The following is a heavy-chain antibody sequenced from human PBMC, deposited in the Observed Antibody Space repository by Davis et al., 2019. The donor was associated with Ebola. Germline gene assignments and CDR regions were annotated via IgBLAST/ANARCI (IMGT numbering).Heavy chain of an antibody. CDR2: ISSSSSYI. V-gene: IGHV3-11*06. J-gene: IGHJ4*02. D-gene: IGHD2-2*01. Sequence: GESLKISCAASGFTFSDYYMSWIRQAPGKGLEWVSSISSSSSYIYYADSVKGRFTISRDNAKNSLYLQMNSLRAEDTAVYYCARVKVVPAAMKSLYYFDYWGQGTLVTVSS. CDR1: GFTFSDYY. CDR3: ARVKVVPAAMKSLYYFDY.